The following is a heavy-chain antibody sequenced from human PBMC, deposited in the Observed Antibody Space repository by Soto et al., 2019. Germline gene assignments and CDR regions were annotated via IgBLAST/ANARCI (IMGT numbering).Heavy chain of an antibody. CDR1: GLTFSNYA. Sequence: EVQLLESGGNLVQPGGSLRLSCAASGLTFSNYAMSWVRQAPGKGLEWVSAISGGGLSTYYADSVKGRLTISRDNSRNTLFLQMSALRAEDTAVYYCAITPNCGRDCSADSYWFFDLWGRGTLVTVSS. J-gene: IGHJ2*01. CDR2: ISGGGLST. V-gene: IGHV3-23*01. D-gene: IGHD2-21*02. CDR3: AITPNCGRDCSADSYWFFDL.